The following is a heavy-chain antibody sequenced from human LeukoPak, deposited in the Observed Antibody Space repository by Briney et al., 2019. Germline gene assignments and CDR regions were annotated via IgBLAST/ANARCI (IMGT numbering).Heavy chain of an antibody. CDR1: GFTFSSYW. CDR3: VRGARGMYYFDY. Sequence: GGSLRLSCAASGFTFSSYWMHWVRQAPGKGLVWVSRINSDGSSTSYADSVKGRFTISRDNAKNTLYLQMNSLRAEDTAVYYCVRGARGMYYFDYWGQGTLVTVSS. D-gene: IGHD3-16*01. CDR2: INSDGSST. V-gene: IGHV3-74*01. J-gene: IGHJ4*02.